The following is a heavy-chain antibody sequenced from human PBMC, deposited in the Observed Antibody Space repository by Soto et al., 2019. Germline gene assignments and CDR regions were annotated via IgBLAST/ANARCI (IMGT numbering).Heavy chain of an antibody. CDR1: GFTFINYA. CDR3: AKGILVKPPGTRTFDI. D-gene: IGHD6-13*01. V-gene: IGHV3-23*01. Sequence: EVQLLESGGGLVQPGGSLRLSCAASGFTFINYAMSWVRQAPGKGLEWVSTIGGGDGSTYYADSVKGRFTISRDNSNSAMYLQMNILRGCDTAIYYCAKGILVKPPGTRTFDIWGQGTMVIVSS. J-gene: IGHJ3*02. CDR2: IGGGDGST.